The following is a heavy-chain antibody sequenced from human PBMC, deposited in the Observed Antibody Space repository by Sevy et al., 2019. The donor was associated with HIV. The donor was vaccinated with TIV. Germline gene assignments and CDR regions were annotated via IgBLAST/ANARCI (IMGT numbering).Heavy chain of an antibody. V-gene: IGHV1-18*04. CDR1: GYTFTSYG. D-gene: IGHD4-17*01. CDR2: ISAYNGNT. CDR3: ARERSILRWYLRAYWYFDL. Sequence: ASVKVSCKASGYTFTSYGINWVRQAPGQGLEWMGWISAYNGNTNYAQKLQGRVTMTTDTSTSTAYMELRSLRSDDTAVYYCARERSILRWYLRAYWYFDLWGRGTLVTVSS. J-gene: IGHJ2*01.